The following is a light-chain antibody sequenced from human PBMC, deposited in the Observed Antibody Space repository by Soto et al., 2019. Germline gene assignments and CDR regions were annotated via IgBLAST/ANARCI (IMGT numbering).Light chain of an antibody. CDR3: HQYYSYPPL. CDR2: AAS. V-gene: IGKV1-8*01. J-gene: IGKJ3*01. Sequence: AIRMTHSPSSFSTSTGDRATITCRASQGISSSLAWYQQKPGKAPKLLIYAASTLQSGVPSRFSGIVSGTDFSLTISCLQSEDLAAYFCHQYYSYPPLFGPGNKVDIK. CDR1: QGISSS.